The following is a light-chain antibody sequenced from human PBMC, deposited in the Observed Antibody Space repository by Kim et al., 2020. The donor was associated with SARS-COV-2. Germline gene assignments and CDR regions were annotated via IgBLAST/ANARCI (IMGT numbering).Light chain of an antibody. V-gene: IGKV1-6*01. CDR2: PAS. J-gene: IGKJ3*01. Sequence: ASVGDTVTLTCRASQDIGDDLGWYQQTPGRPPKLLIFPASSLQTGVPSRFSGSGFGTDFTLTISSLQPEDFATYYCLQDYDYPFTFGPGTKVDIK. CDR3: LQDYDYPFT. CDR1: QDIGDD.